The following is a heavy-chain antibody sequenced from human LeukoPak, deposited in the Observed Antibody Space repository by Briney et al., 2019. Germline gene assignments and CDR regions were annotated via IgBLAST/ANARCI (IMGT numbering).Heavy chain of an antibody. CDR1: GGSISSGDYY. CDR2: IYYGGST. Sequence: SQTLSLTCTVSGGSISSGDYYWSWIRQPPGKGLEWIGYIYYGGSTYYNPSLKSRVTISVDTSKNQFSLKLSSVTAADTAVYYCARARELQYYFDYWGQGTLVTVSS. CDR3: ARARELQYYFDY. J-gene: IGHJ4*02. V-gene: IGHV4-30-4*08. D-gene: IGHD4-23*01.